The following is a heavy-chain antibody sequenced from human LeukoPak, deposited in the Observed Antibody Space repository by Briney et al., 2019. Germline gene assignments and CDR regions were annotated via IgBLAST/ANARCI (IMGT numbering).Heavy chain of an antibody. D-gene: IGHD3-3*01. CDR3: ARGGVLRFLEHLDY. CDR1: GDTFSSYY. CDR2: INPSSGST. Sequence: ASVKASCKASGDTFSSYYMHWVRQAPGQGLEWMGIINPSSGSTTYAQKFQGRVTMTRDTSTSAVYMELSSLRSEDTAVYYCARGGVLRFLEHLDYWGQGTLVTVSS. V-gene: IGHV1-46*01. J-gene: IGHJ4*02.